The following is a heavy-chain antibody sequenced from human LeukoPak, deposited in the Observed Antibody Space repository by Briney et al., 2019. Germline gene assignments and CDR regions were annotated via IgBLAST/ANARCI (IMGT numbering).Heavy chain of an antibody. CDR2: ISYDGNNK. CDR1: GFTFSTYA. CDR3: AELGITMIGGV. V-gene: IGHV3-30*04. J-gene: IGHJ6*04. D-gene: IGHD3-10*02. Sequence: GGSLRLSCAASGFTFSTYAIHWVRQTPGKGLEWVAVISYDGNNKYYADSVKGRFTVSRDISKNTLHLQMNSLRAEDTAVYYCAELGITMIGGVWGKGTTVTISS.